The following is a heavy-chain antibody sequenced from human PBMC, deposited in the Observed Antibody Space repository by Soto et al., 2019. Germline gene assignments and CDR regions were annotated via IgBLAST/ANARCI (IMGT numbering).Heavy chain of an antibody. J-gene: IGHJ6*03. CDR2: IGTAGDT. D-gene: IGHD3-10*01. Sequence: PGGSLRLSCAASGFTFSSYDMHWVRQATGKGLEWVSAIGTAGDTYYADSVKGRFTISRDNSRNTLYLKMNSLKTDDTAVYYSGSTNYNPSLKSRVTISVDTSKNQFSLKLSSVTAADTAVYYCARLKSPTYYDFWSGYFDYYYYYMDVWGKGTTVTVSS. CDR3: GSTNYNPSLKSRVTISVDTSKNQFSLKLSSVTAADTAVYYCARLKSPTYYDFWSGYFDYYYYYMDV. CDR1: GFTFSSYD. V-gene: IGHV3-13*01.